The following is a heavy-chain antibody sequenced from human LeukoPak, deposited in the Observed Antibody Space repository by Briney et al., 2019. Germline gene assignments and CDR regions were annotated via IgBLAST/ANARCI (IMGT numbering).Heavy chain of an antibody. CDR2: IYPSGST. CDR1: GGTISSYY. D-gene: IGHD6-19*01. V-gene: IGHV4-4*07. CDR3: ARHCGIGVAGTLGHFDY. Sequence: KLSEPLSLTCTHTGGTISSYYWTWIRQPDGKALARTMRIYPSGSTNYNPSLKSRVTMSVDTSKNQFSLKLSSVTASDTAVYYCARHCGIGVAGTLGHFDYWGQGNLVSVS. J-gene: IGHJ4*02.